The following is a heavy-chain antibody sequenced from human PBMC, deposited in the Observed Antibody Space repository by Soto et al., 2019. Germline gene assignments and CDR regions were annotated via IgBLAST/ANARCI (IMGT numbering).Heavy chain of an antibody. V-gene: IGHV3-21*01. CDR2: IGSSSNYI. CDR3: ARRVQGYCTGGSCFVDY. Sequence: GGSLRLPCGASGVPISGYTMNSVRHAPGKGLEWVSSIGSSSNYIYYAESVKGRFTVSRDNAKNSLFLQMNSLRAEDTAVYYCARRVQGYCTGGSCFVDYWGQGTPVTVSS. J-gene: IGHJ4*02. CDR1: GVPISGYT. D-gene: IGHD2-8*02.